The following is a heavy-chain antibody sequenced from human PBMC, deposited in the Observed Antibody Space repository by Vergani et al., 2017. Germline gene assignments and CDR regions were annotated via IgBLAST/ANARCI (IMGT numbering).Heavy chain of an antibody. CDR2: IYYSGTT. CDR1: GAYVVSGGYY. Sequence: QVQLQESGPGLVKASQTLSLTCSVSGAYVVSGGYYWSWVRQRPGMGLYWIGYIYYSGTTYYNPSLESRLTISLDTSENHLSLKLTSVTAADTAVYYCARQKDYYMDVWGKGATVTVS. V-gene: IGHV4-31*03. CDR3: ARQKDYYMDV. J-gene: IGHJ6*03.